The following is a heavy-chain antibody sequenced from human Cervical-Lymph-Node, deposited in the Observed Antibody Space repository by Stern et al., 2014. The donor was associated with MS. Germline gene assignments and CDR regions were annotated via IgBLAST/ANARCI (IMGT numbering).Heavy chain of an antibody. J-gene: IGHJ4*02. CDR2: IYYTGTT. CDR1: GASISSYY. V-gene: IGHV4-59*01. CDR3: ARKSLSMDHYFDS. Sequence: VQLVESGPALVKPSETLSLTCTVSGASISSYYWNWIRQPPGKGLEWIGYIYYTGTTNYNPSLKGRVAISLDTSKNQFSLILRSVSAADTAVYYCARKSLSMDHYFDSWGQGTLVTVSS. D-gene: IGHD2-2*03.